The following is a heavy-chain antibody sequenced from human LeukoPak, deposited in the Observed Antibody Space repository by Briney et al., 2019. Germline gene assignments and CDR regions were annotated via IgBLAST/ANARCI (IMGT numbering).Heavy chain of an antibody. D-gene: IGHD3-22*01. CDR1: GFTFSSYA. Sequence: GGSLRLSCAASGFTFSSYAMNWVRQAPGKGLEWVSAVRGGDAGTSYADSVKGRFTISRDNSKNTLYLQMNSLRAEDTALYYCAKATTAIVVDNFFDYWGQGTLVSVSS. J-gene: IGHJ4*02. CDR3: AKATTAIVVDNFFDY. V-gene: IGHV3-23*01. CDR2: VRGGDAGT.